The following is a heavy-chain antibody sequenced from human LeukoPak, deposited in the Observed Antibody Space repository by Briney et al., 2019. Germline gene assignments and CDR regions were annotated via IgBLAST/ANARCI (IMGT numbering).Heavy chain of an antibody. D-gene: IGHD2-15*01. CDR3: AKGSSCDY. J-gene: IGHJ4*02. Sequence: PSGGSLRLSCAASGFTFSSYDMTWVRQAPGKGLEWVSTFGGSGTSTYYADSVKCRFTISRDNSKNTLYLQMNGLRAEDTAVFYCAKGSSCDYWGQGTLVTVSS. V-gene: IGHV3-23*01. CDR1: GFTFSSYD. CDR2: FGGSGTST.